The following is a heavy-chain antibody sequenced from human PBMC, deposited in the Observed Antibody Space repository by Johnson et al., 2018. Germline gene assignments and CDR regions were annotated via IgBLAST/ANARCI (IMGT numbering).Heavy chain of an antibody. CDR3: TRDSLYGKFDC. CDR1: GFSFSGYS. J-gene: IGHJ4*02. D-gene: IGHD4-17*01. V-gene: IGHV3-21*01. CDR2: ISAAGTSL. Sequence: VQLVQSGGGLVKPGGSLRLSCVGSGFSFSGYSMDWVRQAPGKGLEWVSSISAAGTSLYYTDTVKGRFPISRDNGQNSLYLQMNSLRDEDTGLYYCTRDSLYGKFDCWGQGTLVTVSS.